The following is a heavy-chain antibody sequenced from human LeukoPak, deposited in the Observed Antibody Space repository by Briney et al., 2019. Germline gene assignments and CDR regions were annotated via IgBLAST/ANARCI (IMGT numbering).Heavy chain of an antibody. J-gene: IGHJ4*02. CDR1: GYTFISYG. D-gene: IGHD2-8*01. Sequence: ASVKVSCKASGYTFISYGISWVRQAPGQGLEWMGWIGGYDGSTKFAQKLQGRLTMTTDTSTRTAYMELRSLRSDDTAVYYCARVVCPHCMIDYWGQGTLVTVSS. V-gene: IGHV1-18*01. CDR3: ARVVCPHCMIDY. CDR2: IGGYDGST.